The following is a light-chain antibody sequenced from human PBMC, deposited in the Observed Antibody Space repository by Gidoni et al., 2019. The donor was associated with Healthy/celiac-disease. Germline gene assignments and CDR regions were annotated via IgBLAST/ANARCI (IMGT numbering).Light chain of an antibody. CDR2: GKN. V-gene: IGLV3-19*01. Sequence: SSELTQDPAVSVALEQTVRITCQGDSLRNYYASWYQQKPGKAPVLVIYGKNNRPSWIPDRCSGSTSGNTASLTITGAQAEDEADYYCNSRDSSGNPVIFGGGTKLTVL. CDR1: SLRNYY. CDR3: NSRDSSGNPVI. J-gene: IGLJ2*01.